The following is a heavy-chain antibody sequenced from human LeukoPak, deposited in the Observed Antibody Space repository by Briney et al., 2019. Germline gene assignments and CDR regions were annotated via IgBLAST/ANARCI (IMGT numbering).Heavy chain of an antibody. CDR1: GFTFSSYA. V-gene: IGHV3-23*01. D-gene: IGHD2/OR15-2a*01. J-gene: IGHJ4*02. Sequence: GGSLRLSCAASGFTFSSYAMSWVRQAPGKGLEWVSGITGSGGNTYYADSVKGRFTISRDNSQNTLYLQMSSLGAEDTAVYHCAKVLNGILRGNCDYWGQGTLVTVSS. CDR2: ITGSGGNT. CDR3: AKVLNGILRGNCDY.